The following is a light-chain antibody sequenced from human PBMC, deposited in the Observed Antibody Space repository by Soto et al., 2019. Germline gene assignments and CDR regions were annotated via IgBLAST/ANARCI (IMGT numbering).Light chain of an antibody. CDR3: LQYNHWPPWT. V-gene: IGKV3-15*01. Sequence: EIVMTQSPATLSVSPGESATLSCRASLSVGVNLAWHQQKPGQAPRLLIFGASVRATGVPARFRGSGSGTEFTLTLSSLQSEDSAVYYCLQYNHWPPWTFGQGTKVEIK. CDR2: GAS. CDR1: LSVGVN. J-gene: IGKJ1*01.